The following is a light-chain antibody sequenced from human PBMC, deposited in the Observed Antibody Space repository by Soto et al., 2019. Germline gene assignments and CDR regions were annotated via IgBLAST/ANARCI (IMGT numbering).Light chain of an antibody. J-gene: IGLJ1*01. V-gene: IGLV1-40*01. CDR3: QSYDSSLSASV. CDR2: GNS. CDR1: SSNIGAGYD. Sequence: QSVLTQPPSVSGAPGQRVTISCTGSSSNIGAGYDVHWYQQLPGTAPKLLIYGNSNRPSGVPDRFSGSKSGTSASLAITGLQAEYEADYYCQSYDSSLSASVFGTGTKLTVL.